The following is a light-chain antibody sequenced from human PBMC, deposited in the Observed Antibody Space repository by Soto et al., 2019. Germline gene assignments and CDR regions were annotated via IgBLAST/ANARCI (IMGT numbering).Light chain of an antibody. CDR1: QSISSY. CDR3: QQSYRTPQT. CDR2: AAS. Sequence: DIQMTQSPSSLSASVGDRITITCRASQSISSYLNWYQQKPGKAPKLLIYAASSLQSGVPSRFSGSGSGTDFTLTISSLQHEDFATYYCQQSYRTPQTFGQGTKVEIK. V-gene: IGKV1-39*01. J-gene: IGKJ1*01.